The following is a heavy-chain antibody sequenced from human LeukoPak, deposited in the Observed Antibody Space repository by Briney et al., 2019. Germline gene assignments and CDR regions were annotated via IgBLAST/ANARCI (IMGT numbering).Heavy chain of an antibody. V-gene: IGHV4-39*01. CDR3: ARTSGSRYAYDDY. Sequence: SETLSLTCTVSGGSISSSSYYWGWVRQPPGKGLEYIGTIFYVWDTYYNPSLESRLTISVDTSKNQFSLKLRSVTAADSAVYYCARTSGSRYAYDDYWGQGTLVTVSS. CDR2: IFYVWDT. D-gene: IGHD6-13*01. CDR1: GGSISSSSYY. J-gene: IGHJ4*02.